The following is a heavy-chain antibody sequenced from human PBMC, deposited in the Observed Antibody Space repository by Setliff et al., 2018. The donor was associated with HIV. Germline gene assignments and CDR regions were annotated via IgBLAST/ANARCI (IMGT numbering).Heavy chain of an antibody. J-gene: IGHJ4*02. CDR1: GYTFDSYG. D-gene: IGHD6-25*01. CDR3: SRDRSATWTPTTY. V-gene: IGHV1-18*01. CDR2: ITDYNGNT. Sequence: ASVKVSCKASGYTFDSYGISWVRQAPGQGLEWMGWITDYNGNTNYAQKLQDRVTMTIDTSASTAYMELRSLTSDDTAMYYCSRDRSATWTPTTYWGQGTLVTVSS.